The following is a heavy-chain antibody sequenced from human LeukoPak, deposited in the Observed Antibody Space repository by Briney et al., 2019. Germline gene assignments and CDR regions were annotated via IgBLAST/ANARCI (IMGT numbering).Heavy chain of an antibody. Sequence: GGSLRLSCAASGFTFSSYAMSWVRQAPGKGLEWVSAISGSGGSTYYADSVKGRFTISRDNSKNTLYLQMNSLRAEDTAVYYCAKNLEGRITMIVVVKGLRKGFDYWGQGTLVTVSS. J-gene: IGHJ4*02. CDR3: AKNLEGRITMIVVVKGLRKGFDY. CDR2: ISGSGGST. CDR1: GFTFSSYA. D-gene: IGHD3-22*01. V-gene: IGHV3-23*01.